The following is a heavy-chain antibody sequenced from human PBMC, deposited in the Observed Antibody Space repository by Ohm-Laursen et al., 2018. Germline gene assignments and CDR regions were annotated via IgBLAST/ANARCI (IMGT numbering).Heavy chain of an antibody. V-gene: IGHV3-74*01. CDR1: GFTFSSDW. D-gene: IGHD2-21*02. Sequence: SLRLSCAASGFTFSSDWMHWVRQAPGEGLVWVSRIKGDGSETNYADSVKGRFTISRDNAKNTVFLQMNSLRPEDTAVYYCARGDGYWGGGDYWGQGALVTVSS. CDR2: IKGDGSET. J-gene: IGHJ4*02. CDR3: ARGDGYWGGGDY.